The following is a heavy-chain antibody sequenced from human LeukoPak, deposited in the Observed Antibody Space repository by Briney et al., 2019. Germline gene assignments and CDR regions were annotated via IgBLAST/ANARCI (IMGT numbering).Heavy chain of an antibody. D-gene: IGHD3-22*01. CDR1: GGSFSGYY. CDR3: VGGDDQSYDSSGYDQGIDY. V-gene: IGHV4-34*01. Sequence: SETLSLTCAVYGGSFSGYYWSWIRQPPGKGLEWIGEINHSGSTNYNPSLKSRVTISVDTSKNQFSLKLTSVTAADTAMYYCVGGDDQSYDSSGYDQGIDYWGQGTLVTVSS. CDR2: INHSGST. J-gene: IGHJ4*02.